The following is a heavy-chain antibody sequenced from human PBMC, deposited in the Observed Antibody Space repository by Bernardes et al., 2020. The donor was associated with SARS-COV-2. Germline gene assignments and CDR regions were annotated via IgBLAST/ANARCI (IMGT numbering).Heavy chain of an antibody. J-gene: IGHJ6*02. V-gene: IGHV3-73*01. CDR1: GLTISGST. CDR3: IAQSGSGGNYRGMDV. D-gene: IGHD6-25*01. Sequence: GGFLSPSCAGAGLTISGSTMLWVRPSSGKGLEWVSLIRTRAKNYATEHAPSVQGRFTISRDDSKSTAYLQMNSLRTEDTAVYYCIAQSGSGGNYRGMDVWGQGTTVTVSS. CDR2: IRTRAKNYAT.